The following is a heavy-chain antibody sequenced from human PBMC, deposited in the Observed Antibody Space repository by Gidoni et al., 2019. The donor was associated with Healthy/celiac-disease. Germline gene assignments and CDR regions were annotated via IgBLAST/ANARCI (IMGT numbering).Heavy chain of an antibody. V-gene: IGHV3-74*01. D-gene: IGHD1-26*01. CDR3: ARAEASEPIDY. CDR2: IDSDGSST. J-gene: IGHJ4*02. CDR1: GFPFSSYW. Sequence: EVQLVESGGGLVPPGGSLSLSCPASGFPFSSYWMHWVRQAPGKGLVWVSRIDSDGSSTSYADSVKGRFTISRDNVKNTLYLQMSSLRAEDTAVYYCARAEASEPIDYWGQGTLVTVSS.